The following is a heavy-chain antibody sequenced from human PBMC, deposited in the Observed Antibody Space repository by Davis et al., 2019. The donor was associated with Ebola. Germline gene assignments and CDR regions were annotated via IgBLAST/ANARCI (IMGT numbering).Heavy chain of an antibody. D-gene: IGHD3-22*01. Sequence: ASVKVSCKASGYIFTNYLIHWVRQAPGQSLEWIGWINVGNGNTKYSQKFQGRVTITRVTSASTAYMELSSLTSQDTSVYYCAREGGGYGYFDYWGQGTLVTVSS. V-gene: IGHV1-3*01. J-gene: IGHJ4*02. CDR2: INVGNGNT. CDR1: GYIFTNYL. CDR3: AREGGGYGYFDY.